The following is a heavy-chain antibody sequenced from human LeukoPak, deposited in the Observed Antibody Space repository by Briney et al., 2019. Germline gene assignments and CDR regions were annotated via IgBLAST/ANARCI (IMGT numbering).Heavy chain of an antibody. V-gene: IGHV3-48*01. Sequence: GGSLRLSCTASGFTFSSYSMNWVRQAPGKGLEGVSYISRGSTTIYYADSVKGRFTISRDNAKNSLYLQMNSLRAEDTAVYYCARDRGDYFGYWGQGTLVTVSS. CDR1: GFTFSSYS. CDR2: ISRGSTTI. CDR3: ARDRGDYFGY. D-gene: IGHD5-24*01. J-gene: IGHJ4*02.